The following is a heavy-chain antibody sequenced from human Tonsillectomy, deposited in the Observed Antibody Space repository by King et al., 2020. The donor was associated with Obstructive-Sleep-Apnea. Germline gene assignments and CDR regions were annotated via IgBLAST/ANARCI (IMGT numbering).Heavy chain of an antibody. D-gene: IGHD3-10*01. J-gene: IGHJ4*02. Sequence: VQLVESGGGVVQPGGSLRLSCAASGFNFNVYYIHWVRQTPGKGLEWVAVISSEGGKKYYADSVKGRFTISRDNSKSTLYLQMNSLTTEDTAIYYCVRGSRLWFREFWGRGTLVTVSA. CDR3: VRGSRLWFREF. CDR2: ISSEGGKK. CDR1: GFNFNVYY. V-gene: IGHV3-30-3*01.